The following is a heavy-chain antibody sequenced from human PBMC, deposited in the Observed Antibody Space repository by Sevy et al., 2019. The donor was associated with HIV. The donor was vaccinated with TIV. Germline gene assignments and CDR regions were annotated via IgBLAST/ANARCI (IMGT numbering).Heavy chain of an antibody. CDR3: AKGGQRSTLPHYDFWSGYNY. V-gene: IGHV3-30*18. CDR2: ISYDGSNK. J-gene: IGHJ4*02. CDR1: GFTFSSYG. D-gene: IGHD3-3*01. Sequence: GGSLRLSCAASGFTFSSYGMHWVRQAPGKGLEWVAVISYDGSNKYYADSVKGRFTISRDNSKNTLYLQMNSLRAEDTAVDYCAKGGQRSTLPHYDFWSGYNYWGQGTLVTVSS.